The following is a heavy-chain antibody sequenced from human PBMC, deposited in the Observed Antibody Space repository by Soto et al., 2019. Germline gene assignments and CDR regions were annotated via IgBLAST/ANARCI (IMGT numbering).Heavy chain of an antibody. J-gene: IGHJ4*02. CDR1: GFIFSSYA. D-gene: IGHD3-22*01. CDR2: LNGGGSNT. CDR3: AKDKDGVITRSHFDY. Sequence: EGQLLQSGGGLVQPGGSLRLSCKGSGFIFSSYAMSWVRQAPGKGLEWISGLNGGGSNTLYADSVQGRFTISRDNSKITLYLQMNSLRAEDTAVYYCAKDKDGVITRSHFDYWGQGNLVTVSS. V-gene: IGHV3-23*01.